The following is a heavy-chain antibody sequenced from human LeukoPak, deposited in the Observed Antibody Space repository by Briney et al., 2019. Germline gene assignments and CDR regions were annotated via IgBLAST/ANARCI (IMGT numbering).Heavy chain of an antibody. Sequence: SETLSLTCTVSGGSISSYYWSWIRQPPGKGLEWIGYIYYSGSTNYNPSLKSRVTISVDTSKNQFSLKLSSVTAADTAVYYCATLYGDYVLNAFDIWGQGTMVTVSS. CDR1: GGSISSYY. V-gene: IGHV4-59*08. CDR2: IYYSGST. D-gene: IGHD4-17*01. J-gene: IGHJ3*02. CDR3: ATLYGDYVLNAFDI.